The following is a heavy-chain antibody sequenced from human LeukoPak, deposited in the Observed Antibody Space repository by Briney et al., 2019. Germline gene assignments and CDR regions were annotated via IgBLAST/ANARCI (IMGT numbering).Heavy chain of an antibody. D-gene: IGHD3-22*01. Sequence: ASVKVSCKASGYTFTGYYLYWVRQAPGQGLGWMGWINPNSGGTNFAQKFQGRVTMTRDTSISTVYMELSRLRSDDTAVYYCTRDFLHVYYYDSSGYVRGAFDIWGQGTLVTVSS. CDR1: GYTFTGYY. J-gene: IGHJ4*02. CDR3: TRDFLHVYYYDSSGYVRGAFDI. V-gene: IGHV1-2*02. CDR2: INPNSGGT.